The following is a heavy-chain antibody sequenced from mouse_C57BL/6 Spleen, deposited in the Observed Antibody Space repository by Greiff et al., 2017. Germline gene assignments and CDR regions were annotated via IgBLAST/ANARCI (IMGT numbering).Heavy chain of an antibody. Sequence: QVQLQQPGAELVRPGSSVKLSCKASGYTFTSYWMDWVKQRPGQGLEWIGNIYPSDSETHYNQKFKDKATLTVDKSSSTAYMQLSSLTSEDSAVYYCARADGNYGYYAMDYWGQGTSVTVSS. CDR3: ARADGNYGYYAMDY. J-gene: IGHJ4*01. V-gene: IGHV1-61*01. CDR2: IYPSDSET. CDR1: GYTFTSYW. D-gene: IGHD2-1*01.